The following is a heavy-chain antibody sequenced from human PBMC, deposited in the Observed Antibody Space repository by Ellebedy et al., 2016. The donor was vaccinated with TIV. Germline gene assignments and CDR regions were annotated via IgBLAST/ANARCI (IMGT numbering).Heavy chain of an antibody. CDR2: INQDGSAK. V-gene: IGHV3-7*01. CDR3: GRGGYGLADY. D-gene: IGHD4-17*01. CDR1: GFTFSNYW. Sequence: GESLKISXAASGFTFSNYWMNWVRQAPGKGLEWVANINQDGSAKSYVDSVKGRFTISRDNTKNSLSLQMNSLRAEDTAVYYCGRGGYGLADYWGQGTLVTVSS. J-gene: IGHJ4*02.